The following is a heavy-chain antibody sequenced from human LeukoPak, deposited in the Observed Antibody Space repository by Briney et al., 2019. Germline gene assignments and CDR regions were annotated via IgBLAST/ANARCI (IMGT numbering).Heavy chain of an antibody. V-gene: IGHV1-69*13. CDR2: IIPIFGTA. CDR3: ASTVATVQDSSGYNSELDY. D-gene: IGHD3-22*01. J-gene: IGHJ4*02. Sequence: GASVKVSCKASGGTFSSYAISWVRQAPGQGLEWMGGIIPIFGTANYAQKFQGRVTITADESTSTAYMELSSLRSEDTAVYYCASTVATVQDSSGYNSELDYWGQGTLVTVSS. CDR1: GGTFSSYA.